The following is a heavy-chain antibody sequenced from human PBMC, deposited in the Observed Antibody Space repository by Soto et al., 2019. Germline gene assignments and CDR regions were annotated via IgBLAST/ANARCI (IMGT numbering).Heavy chain of an antibody. D-gene: IGHD3-3*01. J-gene: IGHJ4*02. CDR3: ARAGRDDDFWSGYNDY. CDR1: GGSISSYY. CDR2: IYYSGST. Sequence: SETLCLTCTVSGGSISSYYWRWIRQPPGKGLEWIGYIYYSGSTNYNPSLKSRVTISVDTSKNQFSLKLSSVTAADTAVYYCARAGRDDDFWSGYNDYWGQGTLVTVSS. V-gene: IGHV4-59*01.